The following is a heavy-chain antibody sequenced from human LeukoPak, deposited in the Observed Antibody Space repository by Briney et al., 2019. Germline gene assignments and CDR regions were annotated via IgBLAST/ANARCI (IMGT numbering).Heavy chain of an antibody. J-gene: IGHJ6*02. CDR3: ARGPLTIKYNAMDV. CDR2: INHSGNT. CDR1: GGSFSDYY. D-gene: IGHD3-10*01. Sequence: SETLSLNCAVYGGSFSDYYWSWVRQPPGKGLEWIGEINHSGNTNYNPSLKSRVTISVDTSKNQFSLKLSSVTAADTAVYYCARGPLTIKYNAMDVWGQGTTVTVSS. V-gene: IGHV4-34*01.